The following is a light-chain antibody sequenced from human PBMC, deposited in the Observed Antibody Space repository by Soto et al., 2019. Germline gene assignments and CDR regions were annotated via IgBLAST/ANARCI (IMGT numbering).Light chain of an antibody. CDR3: QQRYNWPRT. J-gene: IGKJ1*01. Sequence: IVLTQSPATLSLSPGIRAALSCGASQNISNYLIWYQQKPGQAPRLLIYDVSNRATGIPARFSGSGSGTDFTLTISSLGPEDFAVYYCQQRYNWPRTFGQGTKVDI. V-gene: IGKV3-11*01. CDR1: QNISNY. CDR2: DVS.